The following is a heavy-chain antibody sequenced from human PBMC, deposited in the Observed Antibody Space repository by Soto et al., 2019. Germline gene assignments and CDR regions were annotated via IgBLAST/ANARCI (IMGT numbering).Heavy chain of an antibody. V-gene: IGHV4-59*08. Sequence: SETLSLTCSVSGGYISSYYWSWIRQPPGKGLEWIGYIYYSGSTNYNPSLKSRVTISVDTSKNQFSLKLSSVTAADTAVYYCARRYGGTFDYWGQGTLVTLSS. CDR3: ARRYGGTFDY. CDR2: IYYSGST. CDR1: GGYISSYY. J-gene: IGHJ4*02. D-gene: IGHD2-15*01.